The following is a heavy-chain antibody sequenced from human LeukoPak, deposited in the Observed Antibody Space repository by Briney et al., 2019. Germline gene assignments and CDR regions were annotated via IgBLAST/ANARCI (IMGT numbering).Heavy chain of an antibody. CDR2: IHSSGRT. CDR1: GGSISNSY. J-gene: IGHJ4*02. CDR3: ARHQDGYGGYFDF. D-gene: IGHD4-23*01. V-gene: IGHV4-59*08. Sequence: SETLSLTCSVSGGSISNSYWSWIRQPPGKGLEWIGYIHSSGRTKYDPSLESRVTISIDTSMNHFSLKVSSVTAPDTAVYYCARHQDGYGGYFDFWGQGILVTVSS.